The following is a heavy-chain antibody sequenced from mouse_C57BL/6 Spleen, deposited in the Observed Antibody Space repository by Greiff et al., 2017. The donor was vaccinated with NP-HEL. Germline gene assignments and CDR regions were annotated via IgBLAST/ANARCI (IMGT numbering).Heavy chain of an antibody. CDR3: ARDRAWFAY. D-gene: IGHD3-1*01. CDR2: IDPSDSYT. CDR1: GYTFTSYW. V-gene: IGHV1-59*01. Sequence: QVQLKQPGAELVRPGTSVKLSCKASGYTFTSYWLHWVKQRPGQGLEWIGVIDPSDSYTNYNQKFKGKATLTVDTSSSTAYMQLSSLTSEDSAVYYCARDRAWFAYWGQGTLVTVSA. J-gene: IGHJ3*01.